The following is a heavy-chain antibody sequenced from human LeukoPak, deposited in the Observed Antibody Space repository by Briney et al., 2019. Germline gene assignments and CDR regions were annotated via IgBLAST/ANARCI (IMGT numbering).Heavy chain of an antibody. CDR2: ISGSGGST. D-gene: IGHD5-18*01. J-gene: IGHJ6*02. CDR1: GFTFSSYA. V-gene: IGHV3-23*01. Sequence: GGSLRLSCAASGFTFSSYAMSWVRQAPGKGLEWVSAISGSGGSTYYADSVKGRFTISRDNSKNTLYLQMNSLRAEDTAVYYCAKDPGYSYGYEGYGMDVWGQGTTVTVSS. CDR3: AKDPGYSYGYEGYGMDV.